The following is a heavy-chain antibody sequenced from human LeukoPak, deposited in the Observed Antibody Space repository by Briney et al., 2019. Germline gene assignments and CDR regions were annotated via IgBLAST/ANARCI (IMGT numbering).Heavy chain of an antibody. CDR3: AREWPYYYYYIDV. J-gene: IGHJ6*03. CDR2: MNPNSGDT. CDR1: GYTFTSYD. D-gene: IGHD3-3*01. V-gene: IGHV1-8*01. Sequence: ASVKVSCKTSGYTFTSYDINWVRQAPGQGLEWMGRMNPNSGDTAHAQKFQGRLTLTRNASITTAYMELSSLRSEDTAVYYCAREWPYYYYYIDVWGKGTTVTVSS.